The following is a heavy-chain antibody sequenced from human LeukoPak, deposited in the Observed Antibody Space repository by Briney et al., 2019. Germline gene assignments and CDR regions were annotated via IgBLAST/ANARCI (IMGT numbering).Heavy chain of an antibody. CDR1: GFTVSSNY. V-gene: IGHV3-53*01. J-gene: IGHJ4*02. Sequence: GGSLRLSCAAPGFTVSSNYMSWVRQAPGKGLEWVSVIYSGGSTYYADSVKGRFTISRDNSKNTLYLQMNSLRAEDTAVYYCARGDIALDYWGQGSLVTVSS. CDR2: IYSGGST. D-gene: IGHD3-10*01. CDR3: ARGDIALDY.